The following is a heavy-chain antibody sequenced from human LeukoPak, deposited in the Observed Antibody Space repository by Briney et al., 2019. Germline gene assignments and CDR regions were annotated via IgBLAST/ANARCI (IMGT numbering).Heavy chain of an antibody. Sequence: ASVKVSCKASGYTYTRYAMHWVRPAPRQSLEWIGRNNAGNGNTKYSQKFQGRVTIARDTSASTAYMELSSLRSEDTAVYYCARDLEFRGTMDVWGKGTTVTVSS. CDR3: ARDLEFRGTMDV. D-gene: IGHD3-10*01. CDR1: GYTYTRYA. CDR2: NNAGNGNT. J-gene: IGHJ6*04. V-gene: IGHV1-3*01.